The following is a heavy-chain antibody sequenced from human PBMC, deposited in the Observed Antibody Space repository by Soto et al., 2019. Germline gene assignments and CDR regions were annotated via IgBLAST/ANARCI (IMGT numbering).Heavy chain of an antibody. CDR2: INHSGST. D-gene: IGHD6-13*01. Sequence: SETLSLTCAVYGGSFSGYYWSWIRQPPGKGLEWIGEINHSGSTNYNPSLKSRVTISVDTSKNQFSLKLSSVTAADTAVYYCATLYSSSWYAVPHWFDPWGQGTLVTVSS. J-gene: IGHJ5*02. CDR1: GGSFSGYY. V-gene: IGHV4-34*01. CDR3: ATLYSSSWYAVPHWFDP.